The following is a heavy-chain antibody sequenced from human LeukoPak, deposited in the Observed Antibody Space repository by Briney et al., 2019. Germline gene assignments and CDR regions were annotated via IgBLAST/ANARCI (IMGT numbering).Heavy chain of an antibody. CDR1: GFTFSSYS. D-gene: IGHD5-12*01. CDR3: ARDSGYDYLFDY. CDR2: ISSSSSYI. Sequence: GGSLRPSCAASGFTFSSYSMNWVRQAPGKGLEWVSSISSSSSYIYYADSVKGRFTISRDNAKNSLYLQMNSLRAEDTAVYYCARDSGYDYLFDYWGQGTLVTVSS. V-gene: IGHV3-21*01. J-gene: IGHJ4*02.